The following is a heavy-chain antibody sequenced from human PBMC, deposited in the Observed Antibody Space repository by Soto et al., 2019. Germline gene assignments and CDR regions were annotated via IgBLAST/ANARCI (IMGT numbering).Heavy chain of an antibody. CDR1: GFTFSNYA. D-gene: IGHD3-10*01. V-gene: IGHV3-23*01. Sequence: EVQLLESGGGLVQPGGSLRLSCAASGFTFSNYAMSWVRQAPGEGLEWVSGISGSGAATYYADSIKGRFTISRDSSKSTLYLQVNSLRAEDTAIYYCAANYYGSRSFYPDYFDSWGQGTLVTVSS. CDR2: ISGSGAAT. J-gene: IGHJ4*02. CDR3: AANYYGSRSFYPDYFDS.